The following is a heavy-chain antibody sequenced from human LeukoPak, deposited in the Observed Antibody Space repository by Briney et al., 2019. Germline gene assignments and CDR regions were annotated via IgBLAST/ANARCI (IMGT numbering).Heavy chain of an antibody. CDR3: ARYPGLEGTGSRGAFDY. D-gene: IGHD1-26*01. V-gene: IGHV4-59*01. CDR1: GGSISSYY. Sequence: SETLSLTCTVSGGSISSYYWSWIRQPPGKGLEWIGYIYYSGSTNYNPSLKSRVTISVDKSKNQILLQLNYITAADAAGYYWARYPGLEGTGSRGAFDYWGQGDLVTVSS. J-gene: IGHJ4*02. CDR2: IYYSGST.